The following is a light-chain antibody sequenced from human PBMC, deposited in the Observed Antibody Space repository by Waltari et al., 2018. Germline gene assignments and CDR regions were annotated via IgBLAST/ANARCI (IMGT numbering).Light chain of an antibody. V-gene: IGLV2-14*03. J-gene: IGLJ1*01. Sequence: QSALTQPASVSGSPGQSIPISCTGTSSDVSGSKYVSWYQHHPGKAPKLMIYDVSNRPSGVSDRFSGSKSGNTASLIISGLQAEDEADYYCSSYTSSSTVFGTGTKVTVL. CDR1: SSDVSGSKY. CDR2: DVS. CDR3: SSYTSSSTV.